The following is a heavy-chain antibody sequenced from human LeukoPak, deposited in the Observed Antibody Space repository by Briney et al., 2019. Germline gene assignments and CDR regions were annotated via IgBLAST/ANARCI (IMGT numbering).Heavy chain of an antibody. V-gene: IGHV4-30-4*08. J-gene: IGHJ4*02. CDR1: SGSISSGDYF. Sequence: SQTLSLTCTVSSGSISSGDYFWSWIRQPPGKGLEWIAYIYYSGSTYYNPYLRSRVTISVDTSKNQFSLKLSSVTAADTAVYYWARVACSGGSCYNFDYWGQGSLVTVSS. CDR3: ARVACSGGSCYNFDY. D-gene: IGHD2-15*01. CDR2: IYYSGST.